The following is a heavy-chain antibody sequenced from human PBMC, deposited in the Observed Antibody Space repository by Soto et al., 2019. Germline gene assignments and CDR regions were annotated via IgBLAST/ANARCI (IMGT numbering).Heavy chain of an antibody. V-gene: IGHV1-18*01. Sequence: QVQLVQSGAEVKKHGASVKVSCKASGYTFSSYFISWLRQAPGQGLEWMGWISAYNGNTNYAQNLQGRVTMTTDTATSTAYMELRSLRSDDTDVYYCARDLPPVDYWGQGPLVTVSS. CDR2: ISAYNGNT. CDR1: GYTFSSYF. CDR3: ARDLPPVDY. J-gene: IGHJ4*02.